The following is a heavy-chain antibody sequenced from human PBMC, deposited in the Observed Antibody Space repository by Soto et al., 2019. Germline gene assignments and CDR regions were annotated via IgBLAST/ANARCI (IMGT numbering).Heavy chain of an antibody. CDR1: GYTFTGYY. V-gene: IGHV1-2*04. CDR2: INPNSGGT. Sequence: ASVKVSCKASGYTFTGYYMHWVRQAPGQGLEWMGWINPNSGGTNYAQKFQGWVTMTRDTSISTAYMELSRLRSDDTAVYYCARGGDTAMVTPFFDYSGQGTLVTVSS. J-gene: IGHJ4*02. CDR3: ARGGDTAMVTPFFDY. D-gene: IGHD5-18*01.